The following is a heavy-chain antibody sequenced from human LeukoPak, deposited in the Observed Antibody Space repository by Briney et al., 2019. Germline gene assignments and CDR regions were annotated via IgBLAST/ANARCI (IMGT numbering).Heavy chain of an antibody. Sequence: SETLSLTCTVSGGSISSYYWSWIRQPPGKGLEWIGYIYYSGSTNYNPSLKSRVTISVDTSKNQFSLKLSSVTAADTAVYYCARFRQWLDNYYYGMDVWGQGTTVTVSS. J-gene: IGHJ6*02. CDR1: GGSISSYY. V-gene: IGHV4-59*08. CDR2: IYYSGST. D-gene: IGHD6-19*01. CDR3: ARFRQWLDNYYYGMDV.